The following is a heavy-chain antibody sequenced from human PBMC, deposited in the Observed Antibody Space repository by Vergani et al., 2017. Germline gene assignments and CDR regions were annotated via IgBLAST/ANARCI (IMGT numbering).Heavy chain of an antibody. CDR1: GFSIDNGYY. D-gene: IGHD3-9*01. J-gene: IGHJ4*02. CDR3: ARRSGIVYDIFSGTQYFFDF. CDR2: IYRTGRT. V-gene: IGHV4-38-2*01. Sequence: QVQLQESGPGLVKPSETLSLTCAVSGFSIDNGYYWDWIRQPPGKGLEWIGSIYRTGRTHFNPSLKSRVTISVDTSNTHVSLRLTSLTAADTAVYYCARRSGIVYDIFSGTQYFFDFWGQGTLVTVSS.